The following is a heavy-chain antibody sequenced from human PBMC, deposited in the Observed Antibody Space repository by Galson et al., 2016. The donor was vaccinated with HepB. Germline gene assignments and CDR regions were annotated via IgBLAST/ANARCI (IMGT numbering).Heavy chain of an antibody. CDR3: AAFGAPPPIILLLPAPIYT. CDR1: GFTFSSYS. V-gene: IGHV3-48*01. J-gene: IGHJ4*02. D-gene: IGHD2-2*01. CDR2: ISSSSNTI. Sequence: SLRLSCAASGFTFSSYSMNWVRQAPGKGLEWVSYISSSSNTIYYADSVKGRFTISRDNGKNSLSLQMNSLRAEDTAVYYCAAFGAPPPIILLLPAPIYTWGQGTLVTVSS.